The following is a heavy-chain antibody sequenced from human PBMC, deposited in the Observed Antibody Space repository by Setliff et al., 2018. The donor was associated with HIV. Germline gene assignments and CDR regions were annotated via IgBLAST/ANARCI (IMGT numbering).Heavy chain of an antibody. J-gene: IGHJ4*02. D-gene: IGHD1-26*01. V-gene: IGHV4-59*08. CDR1: GSSIGTGYY. CDR2: IYYSGNT. Sequence: PSETLSLTCAVSGSSIGTGYYWSWIRQPPGKGLEWIGWIYYSGNTRYNPSLKSRVTISLDTSKNRFSLQLTSVTAADTAVYYCARHRDGGTYPLDYWGQGTLVTVSS. CDR3: ARHRDGGTYPLDY.